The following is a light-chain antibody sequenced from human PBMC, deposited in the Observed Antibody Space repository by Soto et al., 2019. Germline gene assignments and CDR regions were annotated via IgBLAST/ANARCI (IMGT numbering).Light chain of an antibody. CDR3: QQYSGSPFT. CDR1: QTVTSSY. CDR2: GAS. J-gene: IGKJ3*01. V-gene: IGKV3-20*01. Sequence: EIVLTQSPGTLSLSPGERVTLSCRASQTVTSSYLGWYQQKPGQAPRLLIYGASSRATGVPGRFSGSGSGTYFTLTISRLEPEDFAVYYWQQYSGSPFTFGPGTKVDIK.